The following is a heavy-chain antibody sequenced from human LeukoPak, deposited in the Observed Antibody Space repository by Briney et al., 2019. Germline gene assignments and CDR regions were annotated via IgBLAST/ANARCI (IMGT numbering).Heavy chain of an antibody. CDR3: ARGTLTAPRSAFDI. Sequence: GASVKVSCKASGYTFTTYYMHWVRQAPGQGLEWMGIINPSGGSTTYAQNFQGRVTMTRDTSTSAVYMEVSSLRSDDTAVYYCARGTLTAPRSAFDIWGQGTMVTVSS. CDR2: INPSGGST. V-gene: IGHV1-46*01. J-gene: IGHJ3*02. CDR1: GYTFTTYY. D-gene: IGHD1-14*01.